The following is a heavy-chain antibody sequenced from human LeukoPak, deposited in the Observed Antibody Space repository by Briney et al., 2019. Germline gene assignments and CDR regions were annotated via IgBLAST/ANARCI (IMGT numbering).Heavy chain of an antibody. J-gene: IGHJ6*03. D-gene: IGHD4-17*01. CDR1: GYTFTGYY. CDR2: INPNSGGT. Sequence: ASVKVSCKASGYTFTGYYMHWVRQAPGQGLEWMGRINPNSGGTNYAQKFQGRVTMTRDTSISTAYMELSRLRSDDTAVYYCARGGAATVSSYYYYYYMDVWGKGTTVTVSS. V-gene: IGHV1-2*06. CDR3: ARGGAATVSSYYYYYYMDV.